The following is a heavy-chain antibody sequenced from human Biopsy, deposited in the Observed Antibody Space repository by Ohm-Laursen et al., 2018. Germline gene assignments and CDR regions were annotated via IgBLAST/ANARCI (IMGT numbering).Heavy chain of an antibody. CDR1: GGSMSSYY. CDR3: ARGEAGVYDALDI. J-gene: IGHJ3*02. Sequence: GTLSLTCTVSGGSMSSYYWTWIRQPPGKGLEWIGYIYNSGSTNYNPSLKSRVTISVAVDTSKSQFSLGLSSVTAADTAMYYCARGEAGVYDALDIWGQGTMVIVSS. V-gene: IGHV4-59*01. CDR2: IYNSGST. D-gene: IGHD5/OR15-5a*01.